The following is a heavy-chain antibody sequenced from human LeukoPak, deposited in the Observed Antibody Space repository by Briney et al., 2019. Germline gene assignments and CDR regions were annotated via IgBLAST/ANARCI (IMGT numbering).Heavy chain of an antibody. V-gene: IGHV3-30*03. CDR2: ISYDGSNK. CDR1: GFTFSGYV. D-gene: IGHD5-12*01. J-gene: IGHJ6*02. CDR3: ARESYSGYVRNGMDV. Sequence: GGSLRLSCAASGFTFSGYVMHWVRLVPGKGLEGVAVISYDGSNKYYVDSVKGRFTISRDNSKNTLDLQMNSLRPEDTAVYYCARESYSGYVRNGMDVWGQGTTVTVSS.